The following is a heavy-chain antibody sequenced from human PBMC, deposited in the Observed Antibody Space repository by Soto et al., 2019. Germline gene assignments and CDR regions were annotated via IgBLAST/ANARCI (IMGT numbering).Heavy chain of an antibody. CDR1: GDSVSSNSAA. Sequence: SPTLSLTCAISGDSVSSNSAAWNWLRQSPSRGLQWLGRTPYRFKWYNDYAVSVKSRITINPETSKNQFSLQLNSVTTEDTAVYYCPRALHPAPAIAAAGLLDYWGQGTLVTIFS. V-gene: IGHV6-1*01. CDR2: TPYRFKWYN. D-gene: IGHD6-13*01. CDR3: PRALHPAPAIAAAGLLDY. J-gene: IGHJ4*02.